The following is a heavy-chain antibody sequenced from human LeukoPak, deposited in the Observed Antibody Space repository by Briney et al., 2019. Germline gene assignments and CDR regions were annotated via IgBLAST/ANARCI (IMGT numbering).Heavy chain of an antibody. CDR1: GYTFTSYY. J-gene: IGHJ4*02. D-gene: IGHD5-12*01. Sequence: ASVKVSCKASGYTFTSYYMHWVRQAPGQGLEWMGIISPSGGSTSYAQKFQGRVTMTRDTSTSTVYMELSSLRSEDTAVYYCARPRRVATMLFPEFDYWGQGTLVTVSS. CDR3: ARPRRVATMLFPEFDY. CDR2: ISPSGGST. V-gene: IGHV1-46*01.